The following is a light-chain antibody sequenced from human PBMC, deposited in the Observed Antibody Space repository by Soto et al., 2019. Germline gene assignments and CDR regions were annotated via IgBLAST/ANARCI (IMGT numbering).Light chain of an antibody. CDR1: QSIGSN. CDR3: HQYEEWLTA. Sequence: EIVMTQSPATLSVFPGERATLSCSASQSIGSNLAWYQQKPGQAPRLLVYGAFNRATGIPDRFSGSGSGTEFTLTISSLQSEDSAVYYCHQYEEWLTAFGQGTKLEIK. J-gene: IGKJ2*01. CDR2: GAF. V-gene: IGKV3-15*01.